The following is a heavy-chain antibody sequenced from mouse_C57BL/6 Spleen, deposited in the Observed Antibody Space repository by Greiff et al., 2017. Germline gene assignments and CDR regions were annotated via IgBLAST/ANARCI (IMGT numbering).Heavy chain of an antibody. CDR2: IYPGSGNT. D-gene: IGHD1-1*01. J-gene: IGHJ2*01. CDR1: GYTFTDYY. Sequence: QVQLQQSGAELVRPGASVKLSCKASGYTFTDYYINWVKQRPGQGLEWIARIYPGSGNTYYNEKFKGKATLTAEKSSSTAYMQLSSLTSEDSAVYFWARFDYYGSSYGFDYWGQGTTLTVSS. CDR3: ARFDYYGSSYGFDY. V-gene: IGHV1-76*01.